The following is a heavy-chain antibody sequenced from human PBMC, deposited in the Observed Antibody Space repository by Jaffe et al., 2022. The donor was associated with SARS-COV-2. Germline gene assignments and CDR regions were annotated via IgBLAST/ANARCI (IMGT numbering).Heavy chain of an antibody. Sequence: EVQLVESGGGLVKPGGSLRLSCAASGFTFSTYSLNWVRQAPGKGLEWVSSINSDSYYIYYADSVKGRFTISRDNAKNSLYLQMNSLRAEDTAVYYCARVGARYSYGLHMDVWGEGTTVTVSS. CDR2: INSDSYYI. V-gene: IGHV3-21*01. D-gene: IGHD5-18*01. J-gene: IGHJ6*03. CDR1: GFTFSTYS. CDR3: ARVGARYSYGLHMDV.